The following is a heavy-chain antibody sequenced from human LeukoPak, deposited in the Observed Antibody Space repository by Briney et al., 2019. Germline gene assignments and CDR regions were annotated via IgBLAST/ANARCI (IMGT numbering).Heavy chain of an antibody. CDR1: GFSFNSDW. D-gene: IGHD3-16*01. J-gene: IGHJ4*02. Sequence: PGGSLRLSCAASGFSFNSDWMDWVRQAPGKGLEWVANIKHDESEKNYLDSVKGRFTISRDNAQNSLYLHMNGLRVEDTAVYYCTRRLDDWGQGTLVTVSS. CDR3: TRRLDD. CDR2: IKHDESEK. V-gene: IGHV3-7*01.